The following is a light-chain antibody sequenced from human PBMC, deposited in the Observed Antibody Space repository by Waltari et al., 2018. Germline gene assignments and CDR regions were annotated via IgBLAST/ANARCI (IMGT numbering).Light chain of an antibody. Sequence: EIVMTQSPVTLSVSPGERVTLSRRASQSIGSHLAWYQQKPGQPPWHPTYGASTRAPGNPARVSGSGSETDFTLTISSLQSEDSALYYCQQYHNWPRGMFGQGTKVEFK. CDR2: GAS. V-gene: IGKV3-15*01. J-gene: IGKJ1*01. CDR1: QSIGSH. CDR3: QQYHNWPRGM.